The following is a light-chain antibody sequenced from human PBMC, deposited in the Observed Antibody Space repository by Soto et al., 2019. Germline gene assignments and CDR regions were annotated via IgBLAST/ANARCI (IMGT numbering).Light chain of an antibody. CDR1: NKNIYSSNNENY. CDR2: WAS. V-gene: IGKV4-1*01. CDR3: QQYYRTPLT. Sequence: VTRSPDSLCVEVGESGGISGMHSNKNIYSSNNENYLAWYQQKPGQPPKLLIYWASTRESGVPDRFSGSGSGTDFTLTISSLQAEDVAVYYCQQYYRTPLTFGGGTKVDIK. J-gene: IGKJ4*01.